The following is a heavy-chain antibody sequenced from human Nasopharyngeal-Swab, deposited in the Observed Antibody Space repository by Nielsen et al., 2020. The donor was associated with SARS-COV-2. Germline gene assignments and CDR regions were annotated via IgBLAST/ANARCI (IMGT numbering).Heavy chain of an antibody. CDR3: ARGSVYHTLLY. CDR2: ISTTNGSM. CDR1: GFSFSTYN. J-gene: IGHJ4*02. D-gene: IGHD3-3*01. Sequence: GESLKISCAASGFSFSTYNMNWVRQAPGKGLEWVSSISTTNGSMDYADSVRGRFTISRDNAKSSLFLQMNNLRAEDTAVYYCARGSVYHTLLYWGQGTLVTVS. V-gene: IGHV3-21*01.